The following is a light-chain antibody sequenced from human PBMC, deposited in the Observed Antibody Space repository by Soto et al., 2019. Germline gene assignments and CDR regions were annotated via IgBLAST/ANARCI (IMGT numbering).Light chain of an antibody. CDR3: QSYDSSLSGVV. CDR2: GNS. V-gene: IGLV1-40*01. Sequence: QPVLTQPPSVSGAPGQRVTISCTGSSSNIGAGYDVHWYQQLPGTAPKLLIYGNSNRPSGVPDRFSGSKSGTSASLAITGLQAEDEADYYCQSYDSSLSGVVFGGWTKVTVL. CDR1: SSNIGAGYD. J-gene: IGLJ2*01.